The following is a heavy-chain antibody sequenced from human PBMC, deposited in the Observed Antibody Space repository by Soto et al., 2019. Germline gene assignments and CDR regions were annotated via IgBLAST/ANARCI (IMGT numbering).Heavy chain of an antibody. J-gene: IGHJ6*02. V-gene: IGHV3-15*07. CDR2: IKSKTDGGTT. CDR1: GFTFSNAW. D-gene: IGHD3-3*01. CDR3: TTAADFWSGYYFRYYYGMDV. Sequence: GGSLRLSCAASGFTFSNAWMNWVRQAPGKGLEWVGRIKSKTDGGTTDYAAPVKGRFTISRGDSKNTLYLQMNSLKTEDTAVYYCTTAADFWSGYYFRYYYGMDVWGQGTTVTVSS.